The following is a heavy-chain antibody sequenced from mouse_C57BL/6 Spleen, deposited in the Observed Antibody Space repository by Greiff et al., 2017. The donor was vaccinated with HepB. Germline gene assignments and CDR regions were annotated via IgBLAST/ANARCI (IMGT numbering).Heavy chain of an antibody. J-gene: IGHJ1*03. CDR3: TRLYYYGSGWYFDV. D-gene: IGHD1-1*01. CDR1: GFTFSDAW. Sequence: EVQRVESGGGLVQPGGSMKLSCAASGFTFSDAWMDWVRQSPEKGLEWVAEIRNKANNHATYYAESVKGRFTISRDDSKSSVYLQMNSLRAEDTGIYYCTRLYYYGSGWYFDVWGTGTTVTVSS. V-gene: IGHV6-6*01. CDR2: IRNKANNHAT.